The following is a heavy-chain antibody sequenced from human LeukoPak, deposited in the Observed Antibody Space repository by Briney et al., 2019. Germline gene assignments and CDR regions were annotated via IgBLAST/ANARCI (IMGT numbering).Heavy chain of an antibody. V-gene: IGHV3-23*01. CDR2: ISGSGGST. Sequence: GGSLRLSCAASGFTFSSYAMSWVRQAPGKGLEWVSGISGSGGSTYYADPVKGRFTISRDNSKNTLYLQINSLRADDTAVYYCAKVEQWLVRQRWYFDLWGRGTLVTVSS. CDR1: GFTFSSYA. D-gene: IGHD6-19*01. CDR3: AKVEQWLVRQRWYFDL. J-gene: IGHJ2*01.